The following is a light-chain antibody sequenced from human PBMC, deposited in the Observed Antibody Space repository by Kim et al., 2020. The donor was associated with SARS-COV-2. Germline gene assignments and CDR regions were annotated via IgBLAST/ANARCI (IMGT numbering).Light chain of an antibody. V-gene: IGKV3-20*01. CDR1: PSVGRRY. Sequence: PPGERATLSCRRRPSVGRRYLAWFQQKPGQAPRLLIYGASSRATGIPDRFSGSGSGTDFTLTISRLEPEDFAVFYCQHFDTSSLTFGGGTKVDIK. CDR2: GAS. CDR3: QHFDTSSLT. J-gene: IGKJ4*01.